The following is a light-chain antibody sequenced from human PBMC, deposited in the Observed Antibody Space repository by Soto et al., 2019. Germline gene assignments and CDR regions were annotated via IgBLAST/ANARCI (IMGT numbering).Light chain of an antibody. J-gene: IGLJ1*01. V-gene: IGLV1-47*01. CDR1: SSNIGGNY. CDR2: RNN. Sequence: QSVLTQPPSASGTPGQRVTISCSGSSSNIGGNYIYWYQQLPGTAPKLLIYRNNQRPSGVPDRFSGSKSGTSASLAISGLRFEDEADYYCAAWDDSLSGPVFGTGTKVTVL. CDR3: AAWDDSLSGPV.